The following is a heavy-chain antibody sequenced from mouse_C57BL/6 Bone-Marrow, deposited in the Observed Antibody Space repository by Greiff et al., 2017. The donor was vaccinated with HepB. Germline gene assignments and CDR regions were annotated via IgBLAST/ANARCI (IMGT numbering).Heavy chain of an antibody. CDR2: FHPYNDDT. CDR3: ARKDYDAPYAMDY. V-gene: IGHV1-47*01. CDR1: GYTFTTYP. D-gene: IGHD2-4*01. J-gene: IGHJ4*01. Sequence: QVQLKESGAELVKPGASVKMSCKASGYTFTTYPIEWMKQNHGKSLEWIGNFHPYNDDTKYNEKFKGKATLTVEKSSSTVYLELSRLTSDYSAVYYCARKDYDAPYAMDYWGQGTSVTVSS.